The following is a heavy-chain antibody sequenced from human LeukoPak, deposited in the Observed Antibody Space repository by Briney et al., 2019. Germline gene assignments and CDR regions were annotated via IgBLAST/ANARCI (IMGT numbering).Heavy chain of an antibody. V-gene: IGHV3-23*01. J-gene: IGHJ4*02. CDR2: ITGTGHIT. CDR3: ASMLGGGYTGLFAC. CDR1: GFTFSSYG. D-gene: IGHD3-16*01. Sequence: PGGSLRLSCAASGFTFSSYGMSWVRQAPGKGLEWVSAITGTGHITYYADSVKGRFTISRDNSKNTLYLQMNSLRAEDTAVYYCASMLGGGYTGLFACWGQGPLVTVSS.